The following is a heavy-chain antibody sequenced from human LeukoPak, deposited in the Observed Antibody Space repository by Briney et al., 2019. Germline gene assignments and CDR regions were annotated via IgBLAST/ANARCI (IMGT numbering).Heavy chain of an antibody. Sequence: SETLSLTCTVSGGSISSYYWSWFRQPPGKGLEWIGYIYYSGSTNYNPSLKSRVTISVDTSKNQFSLKLNSVTAADTAVYYCARARYSSSWIDYWGQGTLVTVSS. V-gene: IGHV4-59*01. CDR1: GGSISSYY. CDR2: IYYSGST. CDR3: ARARYSSSWIDY. J-gene: IGHJ4*02. D-gene: IGHD6-13*01.